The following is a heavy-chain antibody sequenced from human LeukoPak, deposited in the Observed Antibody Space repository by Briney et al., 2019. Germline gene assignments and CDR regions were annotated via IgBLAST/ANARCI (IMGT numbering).Heavy chain of an antibody. CDR2: IGYTGDST. CDR3: AKSPTVDAAFDI. V-gene: IGHV3-23*01. Sequence: GGSLRLSCAASCFTFSSYALNWVRQAPGKGLKWVSGIGYTGDSTFYADSVKGRFTVSSDSSKNTLFLHMNSQRAEDTPPYYCAKSPTVDAAFDIWGQGTMVTVSS. CDR1: CFTFSSYA. J-gene: IGHJ3*02. D-gene: IGHD4-17*01.